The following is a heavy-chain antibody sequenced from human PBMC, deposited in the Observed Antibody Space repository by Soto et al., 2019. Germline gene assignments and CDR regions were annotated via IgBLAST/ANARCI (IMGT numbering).Heavy chain of an antibody. Sequence: ASVKVSCKASGGSFSSYAMSWVRQAPGQRLEWLGGIIPIFGTAKYAQKFQCRVTITADESTSTAYMELICLRSEDTAVYYCARDWPYYDFWSGYVNLGLYGMDVWGQGTTVTVS. CDR1: GGSFSSYA. J-gene: IGHJ6*02. D-gene: IGHD3-3*01. CDR2: IIPIFGTA. CDR3: ARDWPYYDFWSGYVNLGLYGMDV. V-gene: IGHV1-69*13.